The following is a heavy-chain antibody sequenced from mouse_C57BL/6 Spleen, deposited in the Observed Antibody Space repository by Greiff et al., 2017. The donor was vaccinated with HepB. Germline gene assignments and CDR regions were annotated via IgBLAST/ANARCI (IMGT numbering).Heavy chain of an antibody. CDR3: AENWDWYFDV. Sequence: ESGPGLVKPSQSLSLTCSVTGYSITSGYYWNWIRQFPGNKLEWMGYISYDGSNNYNPSLKNRISITRDTSKNQFFLKLNSVTTEDTATYYCAENWDWYFDVWGTGTTVTVSS. D-gene: IGHD4-1*01. CDR2: ISYDGSN. V-gene: IGHV3-6*01. J-gene: IGHJ1*03. CDR1: GYSITSGYY.